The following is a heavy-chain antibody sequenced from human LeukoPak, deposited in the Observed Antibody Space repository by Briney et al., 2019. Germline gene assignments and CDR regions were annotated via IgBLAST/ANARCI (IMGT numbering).Heavy chain of an antibody. CDR1: GFTFSSYS. V-gene: IGHV3-48*04. CDR2: ISSSSSTI. Sequence: PGGSLRLSCAASGFTFSSYSMNWVRQAPGKGLEWVSYISSSSSTIYYADSVKGRFTISRDNAKNSLYLQMNSLRAEDTAVYYCASLLLQPTTWGQGTLVTVSS. CDR3: ASLLLQPTT. J-gene: IGHJ5*02. D-gene: IGHD1-1*01.